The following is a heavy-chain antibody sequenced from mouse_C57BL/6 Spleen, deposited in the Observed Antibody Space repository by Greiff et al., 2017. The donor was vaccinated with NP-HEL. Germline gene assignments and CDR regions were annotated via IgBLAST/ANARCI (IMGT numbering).Heavy chain of an antibody. D-gene: IGHD1-1*01. CDR1: GFNIKDDY. CDR2: IDPENGDT. Sequence: VQLQQSGAELVRPGASVKLSCTASGFNIKDDYMHWVKQRPEQGLEWIGWIDPENGDTEYASKFQGKATITADTSSNTAYLQLSSLTSEDTAVYYCTTPITTVDAMDYWGQGTSVTVSS. V-gene: IGHV14-4*01. CDR3: TTPITTVDAMDY. J-gene: IGHJ4*01.